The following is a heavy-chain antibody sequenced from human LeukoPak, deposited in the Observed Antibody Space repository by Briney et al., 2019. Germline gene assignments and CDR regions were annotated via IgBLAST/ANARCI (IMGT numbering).Heavy chain of an antibody. J-gene: IGHJ3*02. CDR2: IYHSGSI. CDR1: GGPISSSNW. V-gene: IGHV4-4*02. D-gene: IGHD3-16*01. CDR3: ERGGAMAFDI. Sequence: PSETLSLTCAVSGGPISSSNWWGWVRQPPGKGLEWIGEIYHSGSIHCTLHLKKRLTKSVDKSKNQLPLKLSSVPAADTAVYYCERGGAMAFDIWGQGTMVTVSS.